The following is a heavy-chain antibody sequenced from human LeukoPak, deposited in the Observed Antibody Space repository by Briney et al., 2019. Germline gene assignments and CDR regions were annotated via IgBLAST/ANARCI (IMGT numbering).Heavy chain of an antibody. CDR1: GGSIRSRDYY. J-gene: IGHJ2*01. V-gene: IGHV4-30-4*08. CDR2: IFYTGST. Sequence: PSETPSLTCTVSGGSIRSRDYYWSWIRQPPGRNLEWIGYIFYTGSTYYNPSLKSRVTISVDTSKNQFSPKLSAVTAADTAVYYCAREREGYFDLWGRGTLVTVSS. CDR3: AREREGYFDL.